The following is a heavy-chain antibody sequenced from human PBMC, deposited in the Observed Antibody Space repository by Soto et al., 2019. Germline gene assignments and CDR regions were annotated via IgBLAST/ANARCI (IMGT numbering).Heavy chain of an antibody. J-gene: IGHJ4*02. CDR1: GGTFSSYA. Sequence: QVQLVQSGAEVKKPGSSVKVSCKASGGTFSSYAISWVRQAPGQGLEWMGGIIPIFGTANYAQKFQGRVTINAAXSTSTAYMELSSLRSEDTAVYYCARVDSGSFDFDYWGQGTLVTVSS. CDR3: ARVDSGSFDFDY. V-gene: IGHV1-69*12. CDR2: IIPIFGTA. D-gene: IGHD1-26*01.